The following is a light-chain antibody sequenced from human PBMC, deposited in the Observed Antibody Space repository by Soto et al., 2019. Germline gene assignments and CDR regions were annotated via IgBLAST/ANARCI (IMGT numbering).Light chain of an antibody. CDR3: QQYTSYWT. CDR1: QGISSY. Sequence: AIPMTQSPSSFSSSTGDRVTITCRARQGISSYLAWYQQKPGKAPKLLIYAASTLQSGVPSRFSGSGSGTDFTLTNSDLQPDDFATYYGQQYTSYWTFGQGTKVEIK. CDR2: AAS. J-gene: IGKJ1*01. V-gene: IGKV1-8*01.